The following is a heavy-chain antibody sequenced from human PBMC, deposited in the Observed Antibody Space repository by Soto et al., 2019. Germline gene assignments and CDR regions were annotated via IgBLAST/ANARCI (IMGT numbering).Heavy chain of an antibody. J-gene: IGHJ4*02. CDR2: SSGSGDSA. V-gene: IGHV3-23*01. CDR3: XXXXSGNYYDY. D-gene: IGHD1-26*01. CDR1: GFTFSSFA. Sequence: EVQLLESGGGLVQPGGSLRLSCAASGFTFSSFAMRWVRQAPGKGLEWVSSSSGSGDSAYYADSVKGRFTISRDNSKNTLYXQMXXXXXXXXXXXXXXXXXSGNYYDYWGQGTLVT.